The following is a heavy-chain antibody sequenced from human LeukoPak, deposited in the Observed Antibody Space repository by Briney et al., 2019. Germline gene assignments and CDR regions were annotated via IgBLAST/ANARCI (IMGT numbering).Heavy chain of an antibody. J-gene: IGHJ6*02. CDR2: ISYDGSNK. V-gene: IGHV3-30-3*01. CDR1: GFTFSSYA. D-gene: IGHD2-2*01. Sequence: PGGSLRLSCAASGFTFSSYAMHWVRQAPGKGLEWVAVISYDGSNKYYADSVKGRFTISRDNSKNTLYLQMNSLRAEDTAVYYCARTVVLAAIAYYYYGMDVWGQGTTVTVSS. CDR3: ARTVVLAAIAYYYYGMDV.